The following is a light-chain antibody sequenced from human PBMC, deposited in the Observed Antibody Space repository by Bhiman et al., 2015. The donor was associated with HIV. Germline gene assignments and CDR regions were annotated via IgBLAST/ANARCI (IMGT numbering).Light chain of an antibody. J-gene: IGLJ1*01. CDR1: SSDVGTYNL. V-gene: IGLV2-14*02. CDR2: DVS. Sequence: QSALTQPASVSGSPGQSITISCTGTSSDVGTYNLVSWYQQHPGKAPKLMIYDVSNRPSGVSNRFSGSKSGNTASLTISGLQAEDEADYYCSSLTSSLSYVFGIGTNVTVL. CDR3: SSLTSSLSYV.